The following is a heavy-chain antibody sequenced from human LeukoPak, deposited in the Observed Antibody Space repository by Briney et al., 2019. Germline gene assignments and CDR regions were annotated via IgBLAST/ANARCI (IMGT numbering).Heavy chain of an antibody. CDR2: VYPGDSDT. J-gene: IGHJ6*02. CDR3: ARTRDWAYYYYYGMDV. Sequence: GESLKISCKGSGYSFTSFWIGWVRQMPGKGLEWMGIVYPGDSDTRYSPSFQGQVTISADKSISTAYLQWSSLKASDTAMYYCARTRDWAYYYYYGMDVWGQGTTVTVSS. D-gene: IGHD2-21*01. V-gene: IGHV5-51*01. CDR1: GYSFTSFW.